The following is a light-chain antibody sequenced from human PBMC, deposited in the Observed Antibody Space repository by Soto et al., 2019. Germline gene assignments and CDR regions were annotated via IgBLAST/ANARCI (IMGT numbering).Light chain of an antibody. Sequence: DIQMTQSPSSLSAYVGDRVTITCRASRSISNYLNWYQQKSGKVPRLLIYAASSLQPGVPSRFSGTGTGTAFTLTITSLQPEDSATYYCQQSYSVPRFGPGTRVDLK. J-gene: IGKJ1*01. CDR3: QQSYSVPR. CDR1: RSISNY. V-gene: IGKV1-39*01. CDR2: AAS.